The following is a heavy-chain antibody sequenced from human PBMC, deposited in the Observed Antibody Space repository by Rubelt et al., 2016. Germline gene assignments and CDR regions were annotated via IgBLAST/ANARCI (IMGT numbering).Heavy chain of an antibody. V-gene: IGHV4-34*02. J-gene: IGHJ6*02. CDR1: GGSFSGYY. Sequence: QVQLQQGGAGLLKPSETLSLTCAVYGGSFSGYYWSWIRQPPGKGLEWIGEINLGGRSNYNPSLKTRVTISVDTSKNQFSLTVNSVTAADTAIYYCARDFGSSTSCYYGVCYYGMDVWGQGTTVTVSS. CDR2: INLGGRS. D-gene: IGHD2-2*01. CDR3: ARDFGSSTSCYYGVCYYGMDV.